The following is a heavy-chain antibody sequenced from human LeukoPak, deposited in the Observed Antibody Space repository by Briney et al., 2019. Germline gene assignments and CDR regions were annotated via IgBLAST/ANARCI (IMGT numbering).Heavy chain of an antibody. V-gene: IGHV3-48*03. Sequence: GGSLRLSCAAAGFTFSSYEINWDRQAPGKGLEWVSSISSSGSTIYYADSVKGRFTISRDNAKNSLYLQMNSLRAEDTAVYYCARVDTSGFYPWGQGTLVTVSS. CDR3: ARVDTSGFYP. D-gene: IGHD3-22*01. CDR1: GFTFSSYE. CDR2: ISSSGSTI. J-gene: IGHJ5*02.